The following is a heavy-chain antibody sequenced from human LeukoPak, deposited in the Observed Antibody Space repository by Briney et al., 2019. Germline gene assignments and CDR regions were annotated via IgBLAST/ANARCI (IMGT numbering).Heavy chain of an antibody. CDR1: GFTFSSHA. CDR3: TRGSQWELLGSCDY. V-gene: IGHV3-48*04. Sequence: GGSLRLSCAASGFTFSSHAMNWVRQAPGKGLEWISSISTDSLTIKYADFVSGQFTISRDNAKNSVYLQMNSLRAEDTAVYYCTRGSQWELLGSCDYWGQGTLVSVSS. D-gene: IGHD1-26*01. J-gene: IGHJ4*02. CDR2: ISTDSLTI.